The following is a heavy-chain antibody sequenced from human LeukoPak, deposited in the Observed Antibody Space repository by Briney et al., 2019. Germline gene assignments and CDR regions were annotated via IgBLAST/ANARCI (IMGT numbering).Heavy chain of an antibody. CDR1: GGSFSGYY. CDR3: ARPLYSSLRAFDI. J-gene: IGHJ3*02. CDR2: INHSGST. D-gene: IGHD6-13*01. V-gene: IGHV4-34*01. Sequence: SETLSLTCAVYGGSFSGYYWSWIRQPPGKGLEWIGEINHSGSTNYNPSLKSRVTISVDTSKNQFSLKLSSVTAADTAVYYCARPLYSSLRAFDIWGQGTMVTVSS.